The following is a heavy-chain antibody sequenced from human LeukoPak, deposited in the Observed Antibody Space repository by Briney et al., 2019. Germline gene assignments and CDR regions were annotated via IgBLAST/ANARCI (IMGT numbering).Heavy chain of an antibody. CDR1: GYTFTSYA. CDR3: ARDSDYYDSSGYYQRGEYFQH. J-gene: IGHJ1*01. D-gene: IGHD3-22*01. Sequence: GASVKVSCKASGYTFTSYAISWVRQAPGQGPEWMGGIIPIFGTANYAQKFQGRVTITTDESTSTAYMELSSLRSEDTAVYYCARDSDYYDSSGYYQRGEYFQHWGQGTLVTVSS. CDR2: IIPIFGTA. V-gene: IGHV1-69*05.